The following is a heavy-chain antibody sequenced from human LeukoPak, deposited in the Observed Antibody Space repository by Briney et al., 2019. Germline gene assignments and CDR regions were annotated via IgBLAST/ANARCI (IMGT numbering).Heavy chain of an antibody. J-gene: IGHJ4*02. CDR2: ISAYNGNT. D-gene: IGHD3-22*01. CDR1: GGTFSSYA. CDR3: ARNYYDSSGGGYYFDY. Sequence: GASVKVSCKASGGTFSSYAISWVRQAPGQGLEWMGWISAYNGNTNYAQKLQGRVTMTTDTSTSTAYMELRSLRSDDTAVYYCARNYYDSSGGGYYFDYWGQGTLVTVSS. V-gene: IGHV1-18*01.